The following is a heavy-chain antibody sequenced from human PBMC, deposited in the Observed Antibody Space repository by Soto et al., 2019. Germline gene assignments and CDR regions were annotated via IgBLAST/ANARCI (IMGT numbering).Heavy chain of an antibody. J-gene: IGHJ1*01. CDR1: GYKFTTYF. D-gene: IGHD2-15*01. CDR2: IHPSGDT. CDR3: VRGYCTTSPXSGDFQF. V-gene: IGHV1-46*01. Sequence: ASVKVSCKASGYKFTTYFIHWVRQAPGQGLEWMGMIHPSGDTGYAQKFRGRVTMTIDTSTTTAYMELRNLTSEDTAVYFSVRGYCTTSPXSGDFQFWGQGTLVTVSS.